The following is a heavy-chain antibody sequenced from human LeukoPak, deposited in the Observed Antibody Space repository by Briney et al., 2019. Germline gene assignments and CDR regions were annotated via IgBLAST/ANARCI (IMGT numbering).Heavy chain of an antibody. D-gene: IGHD1-26*01. V-gene: IGHV4-31*03. CDR2: IYYSGST. J-gene: IGHJ4*02. CDR1: GGSISSGGDY. Sequence: PSQTLSLTCTVSGGSISSGGDYWSWIRQHPGKGLEWIGYIYYSGSTYYNPSLKSRVTISVDTSKNQFSLKLSSVTAADTAVYYCASWGAGTFDYWGQGTLVTVSS. CDR3: ASWGAGTFDY.